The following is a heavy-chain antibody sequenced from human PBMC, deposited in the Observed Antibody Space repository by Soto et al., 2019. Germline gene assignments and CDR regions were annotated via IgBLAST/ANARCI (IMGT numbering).Heavy chain of an antibody. V-gene: IGHV2-5*02. CDR1: GFSLTTSGVG. D-gene: IGHD4-17*01. Sequence: QITLKESGPTLVKPTQTLTLTCTFSGFSLTTSGVGVGWIRQPPGKALEWLALIYWDDDKRYSPSLKSRLTITKATSKNHGDLRMTTMDPADTAADFGAHRTTTVTWWFAPWGQGTLVTVSS. J-gene: IGHJ5*02. CDR3: AHRTTTVTWWFAP. CDR2: IYWDDDK.